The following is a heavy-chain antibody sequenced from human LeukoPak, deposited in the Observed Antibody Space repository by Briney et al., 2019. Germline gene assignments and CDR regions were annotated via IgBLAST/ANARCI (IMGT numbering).Heavy chain of an antibody. Sequence: SETLSLTCTVSGGSISNSSYYWGWIRQPPGKGLEWIGSMYYSGSTYYNPSLKSRVTISVDTSKNQFSLKLSSVTAADTAVYYCARELVVPAEWGHNWFDPWGQGTLVTVSS. CDR3: ARELVVPAEWGHNWFDP. J-gene: IGHJ5*02. V-gene: IGHV4-39*01. CDR2: MYYSGST. CDR1: GGSISNSSYY. D-gene: IGHD2-2*01.